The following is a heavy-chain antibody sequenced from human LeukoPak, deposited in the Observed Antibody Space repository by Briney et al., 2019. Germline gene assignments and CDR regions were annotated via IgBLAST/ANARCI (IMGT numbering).Heavy chain of an antibody. Sequence: SETLSLTCTVSGGSIGSYYWSWIRQPPGKGLEWIGYIYTSGSTNYNPSLKSRVTISVDTSKNQFSLKLSSVTAADTAVYYCARQHGDSYYYYYYMDVWGKGTTVTVSS. J-gene: IGHJ6*03. CDR3: ARQHGDSYYYYYYMDV. D-gene: IGHD4-17*01. CDR2: IYTSGST. CDR1: GGSIGSYY. V-gene: IGHV4-4*09.